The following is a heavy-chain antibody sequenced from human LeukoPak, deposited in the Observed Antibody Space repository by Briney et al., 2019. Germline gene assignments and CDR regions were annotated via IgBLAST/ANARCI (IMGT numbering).Heavy chain of an antibody. J-gene: IGHJ4*02. CDR3: ARGGYGDRIDY. CDR2: IIPILGIA. V-gene: IGHV1-69*04. Sequence: WASVKVSCKASGGTFSSYAISWVRQAPGQGLEWMGRIIPILGIANYAQKFQGRVTITADKSTSTAYMELSSLRSEDTAVYYCARGGYGDRIDYWGQGTLVSVSS. D-gene: IGHD4-17*01. CDR1: GGTFSSYA.